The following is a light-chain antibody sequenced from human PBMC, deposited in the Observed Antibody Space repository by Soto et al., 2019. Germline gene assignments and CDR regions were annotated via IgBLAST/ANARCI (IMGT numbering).Light chain of an antibody. CDR3: QQYNNPPSS. CDR2: DVS. J-gene: IGKJ5*01. CDR1: QGVTTN. V-gene: IGKV3-15*01. Sequence: EIVMTQSPATLSVSPEDIATLSCSALQGVTTNFAWYQQKSGQSPRLLIYDVSIRATGVPARFSGTGSETDFTLTISGLQSEDSAVYCCQQYNNPPSSFGQGTRLEIK.